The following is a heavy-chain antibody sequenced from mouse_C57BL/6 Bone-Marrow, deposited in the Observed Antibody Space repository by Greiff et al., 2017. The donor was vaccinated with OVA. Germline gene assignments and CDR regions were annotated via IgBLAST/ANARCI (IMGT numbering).Heavy chain of an antibody. Sequence: VQLMESGPELARPWASVKISCQAFYTFSRRVHFAFRDTNSWMQWVKQRPGLGLEWIGAIYPGNGDTSYNQKFKGKATLTADKSSSTAYMQLSSLTSEDAAVYDCACAAYYDSSYFEYGGQGTTLTVSA. CDR1: YTFSRRVH. CDR3: SEDAAVYDCACAAYYDSSYFEY. J-gene: IGHJ2*01. D-gene: IGHD1-1*01. CDR2: GLGLEWIG. V-gene: IGHV1-87*01.